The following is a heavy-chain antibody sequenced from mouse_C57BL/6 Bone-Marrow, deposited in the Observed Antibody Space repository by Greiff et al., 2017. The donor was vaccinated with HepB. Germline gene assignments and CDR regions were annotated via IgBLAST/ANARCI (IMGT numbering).Heavy chain of an antibody. Sequence: EVKLMESGGGLVQPKGSLKLSCAASGFTFNTYAMHWVRQAPGKGLEWVARIRSKISNYATYYADSVKERFTISRDDSQRMLYLQMNNLKTEDTAMYYCVRDRLGRGYFDYWGQGTTLTVSS. D-gene: IGHD4-1*01. J-gene: IGHJ2*01. V-gene: IGHV10-3*01. CDR2: IRSKISNYAT. CDR1: GFTFNTYA. CDR3: VRDRLGRGYFDY.